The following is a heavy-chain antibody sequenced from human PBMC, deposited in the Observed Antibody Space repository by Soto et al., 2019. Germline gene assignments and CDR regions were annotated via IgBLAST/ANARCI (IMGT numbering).Heavy chain of an antibody. D-gene: IGHD4-17*01. CDR2: TSTYSGNT. CDR1: GYTFTSYG. CDR3: ARDLVGGDYVKGDY. J-gene: IGHJ4*02. Sequence: QVQLVQSGGGGKKPGASVKVSCKTSGYTFTSYGISWLRQAPGQGLEWMGWTSTYSGNTEYAQKIQGRVTMTTDTLTNTAYMELRSLRSDDTAVYYCARDLVGGDYVKGDYWGQGTLVTVSS. V-gene: IGHV1-18*01.